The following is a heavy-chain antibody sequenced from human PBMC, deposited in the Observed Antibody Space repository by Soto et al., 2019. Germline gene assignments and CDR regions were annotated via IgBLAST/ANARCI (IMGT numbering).Heavy chain of an antibody. V-gene: IGHV4-31*03. J-gene: IGHJ4*02. CDR1: GGSISSGGYY. CDR3: ARRAGADFDY. Sequence: QVQLQESGPGLVKPSQTLSLTCTVSGGSISSGGYYWSWIRQHPGKGLQWNGYIYYRVSTYYTQSLKSRVTFSVDTPKNQCALKLSTVTVADTAVYYCARRAGADFDYWRQATLVTVSS. CDR2: IYYRVST.